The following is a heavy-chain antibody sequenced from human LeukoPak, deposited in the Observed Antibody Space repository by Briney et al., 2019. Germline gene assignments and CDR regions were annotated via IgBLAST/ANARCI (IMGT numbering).Heavy chain of an antibody. CDR3: ARVFSWYYDSSGYFDY. D-gene: IGHD3-22*01. CDR1: GYTFTGYY. J-gene: IGHJ4*02. Sequence: ASVKVSCKASGYTFTGYYMHWVRKAPGQGLEWMGWINPNSGGTNYAQKFQGRVTMTRDTSISTAYMELSRLRSDDTAVYYCARVFSWYYDSSGYFDYWGQGTLVTVSS. V-gene: IGHV1-2*02. CDR2: INPNSGGT.